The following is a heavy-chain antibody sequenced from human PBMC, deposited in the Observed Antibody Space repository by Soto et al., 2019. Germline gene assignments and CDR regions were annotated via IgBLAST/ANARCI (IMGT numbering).Heavy chain of an antibody. Sequence: GGSLRLSCAASGFTFSSYGMHWVRQAPGKGLEWVAVISYDGSNKYYADSVKGRFTISRDNSKNTLYLQMNSLRAEDTAVYYCAKPAYDSSGYYYDWRGDHGMDVWGQGTTVTVSS. CDR2: ISYDGSNK. CDR3: AKPAYDSSGYYYDWRGDHGMDV. J-gene: IGHJ6*02. CDR1: GFTFSSYG. V-gene: IGHV3-30*18. D-gene: IGHD3-22*01.